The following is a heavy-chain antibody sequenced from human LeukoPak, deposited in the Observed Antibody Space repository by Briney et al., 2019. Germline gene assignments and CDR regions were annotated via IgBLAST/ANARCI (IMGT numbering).Heavy chain of an antibody. V-gene: IGHV4-38-2*02. CDR2: IYHSGST. D-gene: IGHD3-22*01. CDR1: GYSISSGYY. Sequence: SETLSLTCTVSGYSISSGYYWGWIRQPPGKGLEWIGSIYHSGSTYYNSSLKSRVTISVDTSQNQFSLKLSSVTAADTAVYYCARQGMVRGVDSSGYYYAVDYWGRGTLVTVSS. CDR3: ARQGMVRGVDSSGYYYAVDY. J-gene: IGHJ4*02.